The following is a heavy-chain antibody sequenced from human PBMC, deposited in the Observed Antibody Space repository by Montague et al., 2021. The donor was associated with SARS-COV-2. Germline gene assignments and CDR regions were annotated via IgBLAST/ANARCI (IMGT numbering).Heavy chain of an antibody. Sequence: SETLSLTCSVSGGPISRYYWSWIRQSDGKGLEWIGRIHTGGYVNYNPALQSRVSMSVDTSKSQVSLNVTSVTAADTAVYYCARAIWHLDVWGRGILVTVSS. CDR3: ARAIWHLDV. V-gene: IGHV4-4*07. J-gene: IGHJ2*01. CDR1: GGPISRYY. CDR2: IHTGGYV.